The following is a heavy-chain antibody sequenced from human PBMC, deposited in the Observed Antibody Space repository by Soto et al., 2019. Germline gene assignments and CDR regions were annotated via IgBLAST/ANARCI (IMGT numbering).Heavy chain of an antibody. D-gene: IGHD5-18*01. Sequence: QVQLVQSGAEVKKPGASVKVSCKASAYTFTHYSMHWVRQAPGQRLEWMGSINAGNGNTKYSQKFQGRVTMTSDTSASTAYMELSSLRSEDTAVDYCARRGSREDTDMGNDAFDIWGQGTMVTVSS. CDR2: INAGNGNT. V-gene: IGHV1-3*01. CDR1: AYTFTHYS. CDR3: ARRGSREDTDMGNDAFDI. J-gene: IGHJ3*02.